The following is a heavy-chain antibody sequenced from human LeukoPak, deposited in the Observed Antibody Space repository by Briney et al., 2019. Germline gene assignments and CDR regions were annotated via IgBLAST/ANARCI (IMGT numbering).Heavy chain of an antibody. D-gene: IGHD2-8*01. V-gene: IGHV6-1*01. CDR2: TYYRSKWYN. CDR3: AREDCTNGVCYCCWFDP. J-gene: IGHJ5*02. CDR1: GDSVSSNSAA. Sequence: SQTLSLTCALSGDSVSSNSAAWNWIRQSPSRGLEWLGRTYYRSKWYNDYAVSVKSRITINPDTSKNQFSLQLNSVTPEDTAVYYCAREDCTNGVCYCCWFDPWGQGTLVTVSS.